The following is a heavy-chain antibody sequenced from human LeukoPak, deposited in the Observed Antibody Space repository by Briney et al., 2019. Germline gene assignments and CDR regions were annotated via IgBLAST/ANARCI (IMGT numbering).Heavy chain of an antibody. CDR3: AKDRVGVLVNYYFDY. V-gene: IGHV3-30*18. CDR2: ISYDGSNK. D-gene: IGHD1-26*01. Sequence: GGSLRLSCAASGFTFSSYGMHWVRQAPGKGLEWVAVISYDGSNKYYADSVKGRFTISRDNSKNTLYLQMNSLRAEDTAVYYCAKDRVGVLVNYYFDYWGQGTLVTVSS. CDR1: GFTFSSYG. J-gene: IGHJ4*02.